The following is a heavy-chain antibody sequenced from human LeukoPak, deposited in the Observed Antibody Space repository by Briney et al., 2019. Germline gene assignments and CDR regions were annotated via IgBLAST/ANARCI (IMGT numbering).Heavy chain of an antibody. J-gene: IGHJ5*02. D-gene: IGHD3-10*01. CDR3: AKDVVRGSGRINWFDP. CDR1: GFTFSNYA. V-gene: IGHV3-23*01. Sequence: GGSLSLSFAASGFTFSNYAMSWVRQAPGKGLEWVSGISGSGGSTYYADTVRGRFTISRDTSKNMLYLEMNSLRAEDTAVYYCAKDVVRGSGRINWFDPWGQRTLVTVSS. CDR2: ISGSGGST.